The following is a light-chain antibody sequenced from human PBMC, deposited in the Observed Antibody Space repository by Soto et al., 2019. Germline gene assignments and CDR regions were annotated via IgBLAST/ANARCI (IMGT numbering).Light chain of an antibody. Sequence: EIVMTQSPATLSVSPGERATLSCRASQSVSSNLAWYQQKPGQAPRLLIYGASTRATGIPARFSGCGSGTEFILTISSLQSEDFAVYYCQQYDNWWTFGQGTRVDIK. J-gene: IGKJ1*01. CDR3: QQYDNWWT. CDR1: QSVSSN. CDR2: GAS. V-gene: IGKV3-15*01.